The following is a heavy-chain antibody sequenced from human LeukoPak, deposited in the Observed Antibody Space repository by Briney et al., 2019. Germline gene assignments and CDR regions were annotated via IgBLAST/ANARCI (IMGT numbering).Heavy chain of an antibody. J-gene: IGHJ4*02. CDR1: GFTFSSHG. V-gene: IGHV3-30*18. CDR2: LSYDGGSI. CDR3: AKEDVGGWCGVDY. D-gene: IGHD6-19*01. Sequence: PGGSLRLSCAASGFTFSSHGMHWFRQAPGKGLEWVALLSYDGGSIYYADSVKGRFTISRDHSKNTLYLQMNSLRAEDTAVYYCAKEDVGGWCGVDYWGQGTLVTVSS.